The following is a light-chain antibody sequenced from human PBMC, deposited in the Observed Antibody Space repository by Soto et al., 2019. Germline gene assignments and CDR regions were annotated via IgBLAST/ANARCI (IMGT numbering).Light chain of an antibody. CDR1: QSVTSSY. CDR3: QQYGSSPPSVT. J-gene: IGKJ5*01. CDR2: GAS. Sequence: EIVLTQSPGTLSLSPGERATLSCRASQSVTSSYLTWYQQKRGQAPRLLIYGASNRATGIPDRFSGSESGTDFTLTISRLEPEDFAVYYCQQYGSSPPSVTFGQGTRLEI. V-gene: IGKV3-20*01.